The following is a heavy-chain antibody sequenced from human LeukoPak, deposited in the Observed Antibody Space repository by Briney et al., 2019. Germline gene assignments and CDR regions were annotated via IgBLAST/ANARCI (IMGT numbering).Heavy chain of an antibody. CDR1: GFTFSIYN. CDR3: ARNLPAADY. CDR2: ISSGSSTI. V-gene: IGHV3-48*04. Sequence: PGGSLRLSCAASGFTFSIYNMNWVRQAPGKGLEWVSYISSGSSTIYYADSVKGRFTISRDNAKNSLYLQMNSLRAEDTAVYYCARNLPAADYWGQGTLVTVSS. D-gene: IGHD2-2*01. J-gene: IGHJ4*02.